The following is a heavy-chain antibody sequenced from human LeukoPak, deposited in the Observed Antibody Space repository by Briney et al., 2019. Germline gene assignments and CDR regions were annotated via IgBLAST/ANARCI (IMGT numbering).Heavy chain of an antibody. J-gene: IGHJ5*02. V-gene: IGHV1-46*01. Sequence: ASVKVSCKASGYTFTSYYMHWVRQSPGQGLEWMGRINTSGGSATYAQKFQGRVSMTRDTSTSTVYLEVSSLRSEDTAVCYCARSQGGNTLWFDPWGQGTLVTVSS. CDR1: GYTFTSYY. D-gene: IGHD4-23*01. CDR3: ARSQGGNTLWFDP. CDR2: INTSGGSA.